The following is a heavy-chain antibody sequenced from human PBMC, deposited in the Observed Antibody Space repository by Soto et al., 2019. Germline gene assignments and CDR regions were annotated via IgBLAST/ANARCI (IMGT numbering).Heavy chain of an antibody. Sequence: QVQLQESGPGLVKPSETLSLTCTFSGGSTSSYYWSWIRQPPGKGLEWIGYIYHSGSTNYNPSLKSRVTISIDTSKYQFSLKLSSVTAADTAVYYCARAGGYSDYTIDYWGQGTLVTVSS. CDR1: GGSTSSYY. CDR3: ARAGGYSDYTIDY. J-gene: IGHJ4*02. V-gene: IGHV4-59*12. CDR2: IYHSGST. D-gene: IGHD5-12*01.